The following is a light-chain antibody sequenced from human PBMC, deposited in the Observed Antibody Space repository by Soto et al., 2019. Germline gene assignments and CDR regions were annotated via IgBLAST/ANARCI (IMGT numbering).Light chain of an antibody. V-gene: IGLV2-23*01. CDR2: EGS. J-gene: IGLJ1*01. CDR1: SSDVGSYNL. Sequence: QSALTQPASVSGSPGQSITISCTGTSSDVGSYNLVSWYQQHPGKAPKLMIYEGSKPPSGVSNRFSGYKSGNTASLTISGLQAEDEADYYCCSYAGSSTPYVFGTGTKLTVL. CDR3: CSYAGSSTPYV.